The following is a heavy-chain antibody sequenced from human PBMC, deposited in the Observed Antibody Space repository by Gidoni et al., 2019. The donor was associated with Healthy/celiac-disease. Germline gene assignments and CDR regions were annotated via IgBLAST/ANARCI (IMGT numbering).Heavy chain of an antibody. J-gene: IGHJ4*02. CDR3: ARDSGGSGYYFFDY. D-gene: IGHD3-22*01. CDR1: GGSISIYY. V-gene: IGHV4-59*01. CDR2: IYYSGST. Sequence: ESGPGLVKPSETLSLPCTVSGGSISIYYWSWIRQPPGKGLEWIGYIYYSGSTNYNPSLKSRVTISVDTSKNQFSLKLSSVTPADTAVYYCARDSGGSGYYFFDYWGQGTLVTVSS.